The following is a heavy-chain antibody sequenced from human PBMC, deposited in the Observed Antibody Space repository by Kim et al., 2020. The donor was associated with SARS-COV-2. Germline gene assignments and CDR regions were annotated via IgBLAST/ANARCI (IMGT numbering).Heavy chain of an antibody. V-gene: IGHV3-23*01. J-gene: IGHJ4*02. Sequence: GGSLRLSCVASGITSNTDAMSWVRQAPGKGLEWVSAISGNSGTTKYAGSVKGRFTISRDNSKNTLYLQMNSLRAEDTAIYYCAREPDYTNYAFDYWGQRTLVTVSP. CDR1: GITSNTDA. CDR3: AREPDYTNYAFDY. D-gene: IGHD3-3*01. CDR2: ISGNSGTT.